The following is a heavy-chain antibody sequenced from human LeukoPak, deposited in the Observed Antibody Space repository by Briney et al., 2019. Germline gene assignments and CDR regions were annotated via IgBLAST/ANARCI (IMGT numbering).Heavy chain of an antibody. CDR1: GFTVSGYA. CDR2: ISGSAGVT. Sequence: GGSLRLSCAASGFTVSGYAMTWVRQAPGRGLEWVSAISGSAGVTYYADSVKGRFTISRDSSKNTLLLQMNSLRAEDTAVYYCAKGSNWIFDYRGQGTLVTVSS. D-gene: IGHD6-13*01. V-gene: IGHV3-23*01. J-gene: IGHJ4*02. CDR3: AKGSNWIFDY.